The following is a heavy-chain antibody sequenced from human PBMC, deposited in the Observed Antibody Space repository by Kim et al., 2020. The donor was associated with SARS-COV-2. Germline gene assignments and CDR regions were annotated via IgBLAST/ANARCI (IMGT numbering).Heavy chain of an antibody. J-gene: IGHJ4*02. V-gene: IGHV3-33*01. CDR3: ARDRSGNSYLDY. CDR2: IWYDGSNK. CDR1: GFTFSSYG. D-gene: IGHD3-22*01. Sequence: GGSLRLSCAASGFTFSSYGMHWVRQAPGKGLEWVAVIWYDGSNKYYADSVKGRFTISRDNSKNTLYLQMNSLRAEDTAVYYCARDRSGNSYLDYWGQGTLVTVSS.